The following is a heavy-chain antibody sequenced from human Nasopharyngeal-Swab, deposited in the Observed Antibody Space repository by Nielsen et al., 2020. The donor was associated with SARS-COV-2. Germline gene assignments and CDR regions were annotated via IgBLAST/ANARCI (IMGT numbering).Heavy chain of an antibody. J-gene: IGHJ2*01. Sequence: GESLKISCAASGFIFDDYTMYWVRQVPGKGLEWVSLISWHSSFTYYADSVKGRFTISRDNSKNSLYLQMNSLTTEDTAFYYCVKDPDPTPLTWYFDLWGRGTLVTVTS. CDR3: VKDPDPTPLTWYFDL. CDR2: ISWHSSFT. CDR1: GFIFDDYT. D-gene: IGHD1-20*01. V-gene: IGHV3-43*01.